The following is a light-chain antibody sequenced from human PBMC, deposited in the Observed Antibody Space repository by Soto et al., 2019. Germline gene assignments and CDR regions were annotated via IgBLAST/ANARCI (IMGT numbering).Light chain of an antibody. CDR3: QSYDSSLSGHVV. CDR1: SSNIGAGYD. J-gene: IGLJ2*01. CDR2: GDT. Sequence: QSVLTQPPSVSGAPGQRVSISCAGGSSNIGAGYDVHWYQQLPRTAPKLLIYGDTNRPSGVPDRFSGSKSGTSASLVITGLQAEDEADYYCQSYDSSLSGHVVFGGGTKLTVL. V-gene: IGLV1-40*01.